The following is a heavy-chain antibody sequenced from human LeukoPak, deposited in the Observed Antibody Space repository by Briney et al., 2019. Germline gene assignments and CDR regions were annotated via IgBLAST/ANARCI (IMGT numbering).Heavy chain of an antibody. CDR3: AKDFGGSGWYLDY. J-gene: IGHJ4*02. CDR2: ISYDGSNK. Sequence: GGSLRLSCAASGFTFSSYGMHWVRQAPGKGLEWVAVISYDGSNKYYADSVKGRFTVSRDNSKNTLYLQMNSLRAEDTAVYYCAKDFGGSGWYLDYWGQGTLVTVSS. V-gene: IGHV3-30*18. CDR1: GFTFSSYG. D-gene: IGHD6-19*01.